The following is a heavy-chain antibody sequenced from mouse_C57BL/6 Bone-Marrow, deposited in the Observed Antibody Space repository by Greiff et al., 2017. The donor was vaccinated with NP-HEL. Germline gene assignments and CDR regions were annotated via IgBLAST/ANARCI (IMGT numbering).Heavy chain of an antibody. J-gene: IGHJ1*03. CDR1: GYTFTSYW. V-gene: IGHV1-69*01. CDR3: ARLYDYLWYFDV. CDR2: IDPSDSYT. D-gene: IGHD2-4*01. Sequence: VQLQQPGAELVMPGASVKLSCKASGYTFTSYWMHWVKQRPGQGLEWIGEIDPSDSYTNYNQKFKGKSTLTVDKSSSTDYMQLSSLTSEDSAVDYCARLYDYLWYFDVWGTGTTVTVSS.